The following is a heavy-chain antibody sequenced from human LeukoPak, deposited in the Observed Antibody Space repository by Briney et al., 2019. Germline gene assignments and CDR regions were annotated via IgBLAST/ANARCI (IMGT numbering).Heavy chain of an antibody. V-gene: IGHV1-8*01. D-gene: IGHD2-8*01. CDR2: MNPNSGNT. CDR3: AMKPRGVWFDP. CDR1: GYTFTSYD. Sequence: ASVKVSCKASGYTFTSYDINWVRQAPGQGLEWMGWMNPNSGNTGYAQKFRGRVTMTRNTSISTAYMELSSLRSEDTAVYYCAMKPRGVWFDPWGQGTLVTVSS. J-gene: IGHJ5*02.